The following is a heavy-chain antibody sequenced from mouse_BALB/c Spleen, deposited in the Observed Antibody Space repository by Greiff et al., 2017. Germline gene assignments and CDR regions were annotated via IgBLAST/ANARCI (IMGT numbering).Heavy chain of an antibody. V-gene: IGHV5-6-5*01. CDR3: AKWTDGYGYFDY. CDR1: GFTFSSYA. D-gene: IGHD1-2*01. J-gene: IGHJ2*01. Sequence: EVQLVESGGGLVKPGGSLKLSCAASGFTFSSYAMSWVRQTPEKRLEWVASISSGGSTYYPDSVKGRFTISRDNARNILYLQMSSLRSEDTAMYYCAKWTDGYGYFDYWGQGTTLTVSS. CDR2: ISSGGST.